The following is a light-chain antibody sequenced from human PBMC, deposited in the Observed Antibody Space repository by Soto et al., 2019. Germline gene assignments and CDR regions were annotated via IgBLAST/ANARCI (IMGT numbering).Light chain of an antibody. Sequence: EIVMTQYTATLSVSPGERSTLSFRASQSVSSKVAWYQQKPGQAPRLLIYGASTRATGIPARFSGSGSGTEFTLTISSLQSEDFAVYYCQQYNNWLITFGQGTLLEIK. CDR3: QQYNNWLIT. CDR2: GAS. J-gene: IGKJ5*01. CDR1: QSVSSK. V-gene: IGKV3-15*01.